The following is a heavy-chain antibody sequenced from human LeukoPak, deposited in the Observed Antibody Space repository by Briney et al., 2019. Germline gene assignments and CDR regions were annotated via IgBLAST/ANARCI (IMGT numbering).Heavy chain of an antibody. Sequence: ASVKVSCTPSGYTFTGFYMHWVRQAPGQGLEWMGWINPTSGGTNYAQKFQGRVTMTRDTSISTAYMELSRLTSDDTAVYYCARVYYYYDSSGILTLYFDYWGQGTLVTVSS. CDR3: ARVYYYYDSSGILTLYFDY. J-gene: IGHJ4*02. CDR1: GYTFTGFY. CDR2: INPTSGGT. V-gene: IGHV1-2*02. D-gene: IGHD3-22*01.